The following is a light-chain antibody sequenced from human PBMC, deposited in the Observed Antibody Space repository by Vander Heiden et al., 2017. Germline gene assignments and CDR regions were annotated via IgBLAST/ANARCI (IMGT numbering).Light chain of an antibody. CDR2: GNS. Sequence: SVLTQPPPVSGAPGQRVTISCTGSSPNIGAGYDVHWYQQLPGTAPKLLIYGNSNRPSGVPDRFSGSKSGTSASLAITGLQAEDEADYYCQSYDSSLSVYVVFGGGTKLTVL. V-gene: IGLV1-40*01. CDR1: SPNIGAGYD. J-gene: IGLJ2*01. CDR3: QSYDSSLSVYVV.